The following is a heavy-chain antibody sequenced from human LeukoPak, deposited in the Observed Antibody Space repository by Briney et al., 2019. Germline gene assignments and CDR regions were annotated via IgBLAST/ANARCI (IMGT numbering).Heavy chain of an antibody. D-gene: IGHD5-12*01. CDR2: IYTSGST. V-gene: IGHV4-61*02. CDR1: GGSISSGSYY. J-gene: IGHJ4*02. CDR3: ARLWGGYVGY. Sequence: SQTLSLTCTVSGGSISSGSYYWSWIRQPAGKGLEWIGRIYTSGSTNYNPSLKSRVTLSVDTSKDQFSLKLSSVTAADTAVYYCARLWGGYVGYWGQGTLVTVSS.